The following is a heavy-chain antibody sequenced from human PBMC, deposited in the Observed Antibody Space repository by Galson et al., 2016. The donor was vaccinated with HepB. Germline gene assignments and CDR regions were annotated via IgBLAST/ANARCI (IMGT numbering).Heavy chain of an antibody. Sequence: SLRLSCAASGFTLTSYAVSWVRQAPGKGLEWVSSLSGSGRRSYYADSVQGRFTISRDNSKNTVYLQMDSLRAEDTAVYYCAKDGSTGGSWYYFDYWGPGNLVTVSS. J-gene: IGHJ4*02. CDR2: LSGSGRRS. CDR1: GFTLTSYA. D-gene: IGHD6-13*01. V-gene: IGHV3-23*01. CDR3: AKDGSTGGSWYYFDY.